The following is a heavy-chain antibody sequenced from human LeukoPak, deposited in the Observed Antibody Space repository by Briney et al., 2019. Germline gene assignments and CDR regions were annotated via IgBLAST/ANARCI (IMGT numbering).Heavy chain of an antibody. CDR2: IRNKADGYTT. J-gene: IGHJ4*02. CDR3: ARESRGDYYDSSGYYYDY. CDR1: GFTFSPHY. V-gene: IGHV3-72*01. D-gene: IGHD3-22*01. Sequence: GGSLRLSCAASGFTFSPHYMDWVRQSPGQGLEWVGLIRNKADGYTTIYAASVKGRFTISRDDSKNSVYLQMNSLRAEDTAVYYCARESRGDYYDSSGYYYDYWGQGTLVTVSS.